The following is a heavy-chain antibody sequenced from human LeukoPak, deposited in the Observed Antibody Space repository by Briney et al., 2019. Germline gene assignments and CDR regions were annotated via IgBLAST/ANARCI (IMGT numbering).Heavy chain of an antibody. J-gene: IGHJ4*02. CDR3: AREGSDFYDDSVHFEY. V-gene: IGHV1-69*05. CDR1: GGTFSSYA. Sequence: ASVKVSCKVSGGTFSSYAISWVRQAPGQGFEWMGRIIHLVGTGRHAQALQGRITITTDESASTAYMELSSLSSEDTAVYYCAREGSDFYDDSVHFEYWGQGTPVTVSS. CDR2: IIHLVGTG. D-gene: IGHD3-22*01.